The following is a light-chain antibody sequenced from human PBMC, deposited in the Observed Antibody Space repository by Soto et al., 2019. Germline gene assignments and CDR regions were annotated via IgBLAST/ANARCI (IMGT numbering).Light chain of an antibody. Sequence: QSVLTKPPSASGTPGQRVTISCSGSSSNIGSNYVYGYQQLPGTAPKLLIYRNNQRPSGVPDRFSGSKSGTSASLAISGLRSEDEADYYCAAWDDSLSGPVFGGGTQLTVL. CDR2: RNN. CDR1: SSNIGSNY. V-gene: IGLV1-47*01. J-gene: IGLJ7*01. CDR3: AAWDDSLSGPV.